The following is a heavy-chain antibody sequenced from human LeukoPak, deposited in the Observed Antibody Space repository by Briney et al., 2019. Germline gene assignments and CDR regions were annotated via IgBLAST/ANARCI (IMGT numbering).Heavy chain of an antibody. CDR1: GGSISSYY. Sequence: SETLSLTCTVSGGSISSYYWSWIRQPPGKGLEWIGYIYYSGSTSYNPSLKSRVTISLDTSKNQFSLRLSSVTAADTAVYYCARLTNWAFDIWGQGTKVTVSS. CDR2: IYYSGST. CDR3: ARLTNWAFDI. D-gene: IGHD2-8*01. V-gene: IGHV4-59*08. J-gene: IGHJ3*02.